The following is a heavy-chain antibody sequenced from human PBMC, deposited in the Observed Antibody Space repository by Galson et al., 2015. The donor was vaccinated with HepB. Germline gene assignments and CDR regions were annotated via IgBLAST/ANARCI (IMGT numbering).Heavy chain of an antibody. CDR3: ARGRHLYCSSTSCYRGFDY. V-gene: IGHV3-30*04. CDR2: ISYDGSNK. CDR1: GFTFSSYA. Sequence: SLRLSCAASGFTFSSYAMHWVRQAPGKGLEWVAVISYDGSNKYYADSVKGRFTISRDNSKNTLYLQMNSLRAEGTAVYYCARGRHLYCSSTSCYRGFDYWGQGTLVTVSS. D-gene: IGHD2-2*02. J-gene: IGHJ4*02.